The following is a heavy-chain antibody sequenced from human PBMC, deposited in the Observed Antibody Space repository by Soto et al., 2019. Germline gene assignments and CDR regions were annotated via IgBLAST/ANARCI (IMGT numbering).Heavy chain of an antibody. Sequence: SETLSLTCTVSGGSISSYYWSWIRTPPGKGLEWIGYIYYSGSTNYNPSLKSRVTISVDTSKNQFSLKLSSVTAADTAVYYCARQAEAAAGRKSYYFDYWGQGTLVTVSS. CDR3: ARQAEAAAGRKSYYFDY. CDR2: IYYSGST. J-gene: IGHJ4*02. CDR1: GGSISSYY. V-gene: IGHV4-59*08. D-gene: IGHD6-13*01.